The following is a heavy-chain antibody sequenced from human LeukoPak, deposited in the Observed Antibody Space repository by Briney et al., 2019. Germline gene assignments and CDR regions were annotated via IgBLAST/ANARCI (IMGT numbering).Heavy chain of an antibody. CDR3: ARVHGYYIGLYYFDY. CDR2: INPSGGST. Sequence: ASVKVSCKASGYTLTSYYMHWVRQAPGQGLEWMGIINPSGGSTSYAQKFQGRVTMTRDTSTSTAYMDLRSLRSDDTAIYYCARVHGYYIGLYYFDYWGPGTLVTVSS. J-gene: IGHJ4*02. V-gene: IGHV1-46*01. D-gene: IGHD4-17*01. CDR1: GYTLTSYY.